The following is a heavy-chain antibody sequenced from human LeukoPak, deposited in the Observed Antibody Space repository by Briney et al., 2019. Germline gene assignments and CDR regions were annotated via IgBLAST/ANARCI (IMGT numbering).Heavy chain of an antibody. CDR1: GFTFSSYA. Sequence: GGSLRLSCAASGFTFSSYAMSWVRQAPGKGLEWVSAISGSGGSTYYADSVKGRFTISRDNSKNTLYLQMNSLRAEDTAVYYCAKVPTLKQWLNQIRYYLDYWGQGTLVTVSS. D-gene: IGHD6-19*01. V-gene: IGHV3-23*01. J-gene: IGHJ4*02. CDR2: ISGSGGST. CDR3: AKVPTLKQWLNQIRYYLDY.